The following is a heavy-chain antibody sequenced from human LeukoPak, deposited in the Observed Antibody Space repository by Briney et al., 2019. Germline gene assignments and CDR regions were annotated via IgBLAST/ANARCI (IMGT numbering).Heavy chain of an antibody. D-gene: IGHD6-13*01. V-gene: IGHV1-2*02. Sequence: ASVRVSCKASGYTFTGYYMHWVRQVLGQGLEWMGWINPNSGVTKYAQMFQGRVTMTRDTSINTAYMELSRLRSDDTAIYYCARDLAADLDYCGQGTLVTVSS. J-gene: IGHJ4*02. CDR2: INPNSGVT. CDR3: ARDLAADLDY. CDR1: GYTFTGYY.